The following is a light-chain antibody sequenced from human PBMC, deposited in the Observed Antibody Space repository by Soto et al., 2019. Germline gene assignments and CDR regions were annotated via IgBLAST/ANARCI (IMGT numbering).Light chain of an antibody. V-gene: IGLV2-8*01. CDR3: SSYAGSNHFV. CDR1: SSDVGGYNY. CDR2: EVS. J-gene: IGLJ2*01. Sequence: QSALTQPPSASGSPGQSVTISCTGTSSDVGGYNYVSWYQQHPGKAPKLMIYEVSQRPSGVPDRFSGYKSGNTASLTVSGLQAEDEADYYCSSYAGSNHFVFGGGTKLTVL.